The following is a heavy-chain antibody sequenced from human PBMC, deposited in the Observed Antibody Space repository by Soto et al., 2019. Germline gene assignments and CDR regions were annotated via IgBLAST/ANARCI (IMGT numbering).Heavy chain of an antibody. J-gene: IGHJ6*02. D-gene: IGHD2-15*01. CDR1: GFTVCTNY. Sequence: GGSLRIACAASGFTVCTNYRTWVRQTPGKGLEWVSIIYSNGNTYYADSVKGRFTISRDNSKNTLYLQMNSLRVDDTAVYYCVVEDLGMEVWGQGTTVTVSS. CDR3: VVEDLGMEV. CDR2: IYSNGNT. V-gene: IGHV3-53*01.